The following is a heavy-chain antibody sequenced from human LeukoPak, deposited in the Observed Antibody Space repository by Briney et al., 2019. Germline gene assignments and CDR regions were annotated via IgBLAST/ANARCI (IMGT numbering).Heavy chain of an antibody. CDR2: IKSKTDGRTT. V-gene: IGHV3-15*01. D-gene: IGHD3-3*01. J-gene: IGHJ4*02. Sequence: GGSLRLSCAASGFTFSNAWMSWVRQAPGKGLEWVGRIKSKTDGRTTDYAAPVKSRFTISRDDSKNTLYLQMNSLKTEDTAVYYCTTGYYDFWSGYYTNWGQGTLVTVSS. CDR3: TTGYYDFWSGYYTN. CDR1: GFTFSNAW.